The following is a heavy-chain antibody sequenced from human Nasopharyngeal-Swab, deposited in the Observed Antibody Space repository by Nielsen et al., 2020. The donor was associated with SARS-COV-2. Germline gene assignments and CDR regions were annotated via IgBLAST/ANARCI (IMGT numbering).Heavy chain of an antibody. V-gene: IGHV3-30-3*01. Sequence: GESLKISCAASGFTFSRYTMHWVRQAPGKGLEWVAVISYDGSNKYYADSVKGRFTISRDISKNTLYLQMNSLRAEDTAVFYCASTPLDSSDYYYAFHYWGRGTRVTVSS. J-gene: IGHJ4*02. D-gene: IGHD3-22*01. CDR2: ISYDGSNK. CDR3: ASTPLDSSDYYYAFHY. CDR1: GFTFSRYT.